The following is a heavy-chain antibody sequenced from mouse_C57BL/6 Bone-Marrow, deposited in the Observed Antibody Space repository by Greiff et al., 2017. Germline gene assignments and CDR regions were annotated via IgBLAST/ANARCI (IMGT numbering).Heavy chain of an antibody. CDR3: ARQGPHAMDY. CDR2: ISNGGGST. J-gene: IGHJ4*01. Sequence: EVKLMESGGGLVQPGGSLKLSCAASGFTFSDYYMYWVRQTPEKRLEWVAYISNGGGSTYYPDTVKGRFTISRDNAKNTLYLQMRRLKSEDTAMYYCARQGPHAMDYWGQGTSVTVSS. CDR1: GFTFSDYY. V-gene: IGHV5-12*01.